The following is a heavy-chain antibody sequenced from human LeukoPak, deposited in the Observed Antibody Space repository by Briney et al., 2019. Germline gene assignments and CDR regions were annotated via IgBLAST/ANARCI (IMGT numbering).Heavy chain of an antibody. CDR1: GFTFSSYE. CDR3: ARDRGQYPSYCMDV. Sequence: PGGSLRLSCAASGFTFSSYEMNWVRQAPGKGLEWVSYISSSAIRIYYVDSVRGRFTISRDNAKNSLYLQMNSLRAEDTAVYYCARDRGQYPSYCMDVWGQGTTVNVPS. J-gene: IGHJ6*02. V-gene: IGHV3-48*03. CDR2: ISSSAIRI. D-gene: IGHD3-10*01.